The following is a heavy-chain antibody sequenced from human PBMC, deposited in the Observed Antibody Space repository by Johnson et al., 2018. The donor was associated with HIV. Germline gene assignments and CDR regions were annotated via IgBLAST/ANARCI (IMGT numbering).Heavy chain of an antibody. CDR3: ARDRSWIQLWFDAFDI. CDR2: IKQDGSEK. Sequence: VHLVESGGALVQPGGSLRLSCAASGFTFSSYWMSWVRQAPGKGLEWVANIKQDGSEKYYVDSVKGRFTISRDNAKNSLYLQMNSLRAEDTAVYYCARDRSWIQLWFDAFDIWGQGTMVTVSS. CDR1: GFTFSSYW. V-gene: IGHV3-7*01. D-gene: IGHD5-18*01. J-gene: IGHJ3*02.